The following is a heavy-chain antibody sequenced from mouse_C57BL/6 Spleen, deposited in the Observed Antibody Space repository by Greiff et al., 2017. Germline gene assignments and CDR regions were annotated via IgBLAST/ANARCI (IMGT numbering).Heavy chain of an antibody. D-gene: IGHD1-1*01. CDR2: INPNNGGT. CDR1: GYTFTDYN. V-gene: IGHV1-18*01. J-gene: IGHJ4*01. CDR3: ARRGLITTVVAKSYAMDY. Sequence: EVQLQQSGPELVKPGASVKIPCKASGYTFTDYNMDWVKQSHGKSLEWIGDINPNNGGTIYNQKFKGKATLTVDKSSSTAYMELRSLTSEDTAVYYCARRGLITTVVAKSYAMDYWGQGTSVTVSS.